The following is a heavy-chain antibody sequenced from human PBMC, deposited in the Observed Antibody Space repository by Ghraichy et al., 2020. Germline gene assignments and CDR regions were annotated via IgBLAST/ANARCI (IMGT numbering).Heavy chain of an antibody. Sequence: SVKVSCKASGGTFSSYAISWVRQAPGQGLEWMGGIIPIFGTANYAQKFQGRVTITTDESTSTAYMELSSLRSEDTAVYYCARGRYSSSWYPDTPYYYYGMDVWGQGTTVTVSS. CDR1: GGTFSSYA. CDR3: ARGRYSSSWYPDTPYYYYGMDV. J-gene: IGHJ6*02. V-gene: IGHV1-69*05. D-gene: IGHD6-13*01. CDR2: IIPIFGTA.